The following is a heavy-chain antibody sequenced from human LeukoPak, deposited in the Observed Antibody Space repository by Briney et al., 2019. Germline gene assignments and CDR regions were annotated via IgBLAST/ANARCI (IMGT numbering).Heavy chain of an antibody. Sequence: GGSLRLSCATSGFNFKTYGMHWVRQAPGKGLEWVAFNKYDGDDKFYADSVKGRFTTSRDNSENTVYLQMNSLRAEDTAVYYCAKVGLLRGGGYFDYWGQGTLVTVSS. CDR1: GFNFKTYG. V-gene: IGHV3-30*02. CDR2: NKYDGDDK. J-gene: IGHJ4*02. CDR3: AKVGLLRGGGYFDY. D-gene: IGHD3-16*01.